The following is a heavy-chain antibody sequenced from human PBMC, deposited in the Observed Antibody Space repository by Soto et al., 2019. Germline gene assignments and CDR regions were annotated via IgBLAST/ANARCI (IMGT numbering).Heavy chain of an antibody. Sequence: QVQLQESGPGLVKPSQTLSLTCTVSGGSISSGGYYWSWIRQHPGKGLEWIGYIYYSGSTYYNPSLKSRVTISLDTPKNQFSLKLSSVTAADTAVYYCARFGYSTNIGIDYWGQGSLATVSS. J-gene: IGHJ4*02. CDR3: ARFGYSTNIGIDY. CDR2: IYYSGST. V-gene: IGHV4-31*03. D-gene: IGHD3-22*01. CDR1: GGSISSGGYY.